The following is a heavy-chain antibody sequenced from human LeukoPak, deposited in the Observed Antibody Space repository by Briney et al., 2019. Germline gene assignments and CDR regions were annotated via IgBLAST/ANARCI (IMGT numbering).Heavy chain of an antibody. D-gene: IGHD4-23*01. V-gene: IGHV3-33*06. Sequence: GGSLRLSCAASGFTLSSYGMHWVRQAPGKGLEWVAVIWYDGSNKYYADSVKGRFTISRDNSENTLYLQMNSLRAEDTAVYYCAKYAPPTTVVTRFFDYWGQGTLVTVSS. J-gene: IGHJ4*02. CDR3: AKYAPPTTVVTRFFDY. CDR2: IWYDGSNK. CDR1: GFTLSSYG.